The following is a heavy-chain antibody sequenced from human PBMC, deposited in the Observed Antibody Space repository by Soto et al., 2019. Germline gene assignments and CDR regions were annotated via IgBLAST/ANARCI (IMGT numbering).Heavy chain of an antibody. V-gene: IGHV3-11*01. CDR2: ISSSGSII. CDR3: ARDLGYYESSGYFDF. CDR1: GFTFSDYY. J-gene: IGHJ4*02. Sequence: LRLSCAASGFTFSDYYMSWIRQAPGKGLEWVSYISSSGSIIYYADSVKGRLTISRDNAKNSLYLQMNSLRAEDTAVYYCARDLGYYESSGYFDFWGQGTLVTVSS. D-gene: IGHD3-22*01.